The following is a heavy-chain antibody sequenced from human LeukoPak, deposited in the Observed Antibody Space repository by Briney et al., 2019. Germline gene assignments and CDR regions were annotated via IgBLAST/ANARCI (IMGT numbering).Heavy chain of an antibody. Sequence: GASVKVSCKASGYTFTGYYMHWVRQAPGQGLKWMGWINPNSGGTDYAHKFQGRVTMARDTSISTAYMELSSLTSDDTAVYYCSRGRADGYSGYDFGDYWGQGTLVTVSS. CDR2: INPNSGGT. CDR3: SRGRADGYSGYDFGDY. V-gene: IGHV1-2*07. D-gene: IGHD5-12*01. CDR1: GYTFTGYY. J-gene: IGHJ4*02.